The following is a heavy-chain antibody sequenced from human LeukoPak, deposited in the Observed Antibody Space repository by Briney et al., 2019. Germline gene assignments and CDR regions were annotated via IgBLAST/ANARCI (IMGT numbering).Heavy chain of an antibody. V-gene: IGHV4-34*01. Sequence: PSETLSLTCAVYGGSFSVYYWSWIRQPPGKGLEWIGEFSHSGSTNYNPSLKSRVTISADTSKKQFSLRLNSVTAADTAVYYCARGLHITMLREPNYWYFDLWGRGTLVTVSS. J-gene: IGHJ2*01. CDR2: FSHSGST. CDR3: ARGLHITMLREPNYWYFDL. D-gene: IGHD3-10*01. CDR1: GGSFSVYY.